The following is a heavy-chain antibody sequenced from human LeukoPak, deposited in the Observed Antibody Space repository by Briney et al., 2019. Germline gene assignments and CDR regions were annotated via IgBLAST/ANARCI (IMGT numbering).Heavy chain of an antibody. CDR2: IYYSGST. V-gene: IGHV4-39*01. Sequence: SETLSLTCTVSGGSISSSSYYWGWIRQPPGKGLEWIGSIYYSGSTYYNPSLKSRVTISVDTSKNQFSLKLSSVTAADTAVYYCARLEAGGSGSYYNYYYYGMDVWGQGTTVTVSS. CDR3: ARLEAGGSGSYYNYYYYGMDV. D-gene: IGHD3-10*01. CDR1: GGSISSSSYY. J-gene: IGHJ6*02.